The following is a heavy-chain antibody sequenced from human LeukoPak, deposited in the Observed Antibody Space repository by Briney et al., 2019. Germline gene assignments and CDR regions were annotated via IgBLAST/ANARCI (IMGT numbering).Heavy chain of an antibody. CDR1: GFTFSSHW. J-gene: IGHJ6*02. D-gene: IGHD3-3*01. CDR3: ARRGITISGVLVYHYSGLDV. CDR2: IKDDGSEK. Sequence: GGSLRLSCAGSGFTFSSHWMNWVRQAPGKGLEWAASIKDDGSEKHFLDSVNGRFAISRDNAKNSLYLQMSSLRAEDTAVYYCARRGITISGVLVYHYSGLDVWGQGTTVTVSS. V-gene: IGHV3-7*02.